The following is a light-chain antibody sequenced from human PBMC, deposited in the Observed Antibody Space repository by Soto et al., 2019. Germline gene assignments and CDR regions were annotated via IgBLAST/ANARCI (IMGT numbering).Light chain of an antibody. CDR1: QSVSKY. V-gene: IGKV1-39*01. J-gene: IGKJ1*01. CDR2: GAI. Sequence: DIQMTQSPSSLSASVGDRVTITCRASQSVSKYLNWYQQNPGKAPKLLIYGAISLHSGVPSRFGGSGSGTYFTLTISNLQPEDFASYYCQQSYSTPGTFGQGTKVEIK. CDR3: QQSYSTPGT.